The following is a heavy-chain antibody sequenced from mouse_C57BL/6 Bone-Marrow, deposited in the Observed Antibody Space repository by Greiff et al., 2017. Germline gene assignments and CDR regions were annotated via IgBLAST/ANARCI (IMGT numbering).Heavy chain of an antibody. CDR3: ARGDVYYNYSMDY. V-gene: IGHV1-78*01. D-gene: IGHD2-3*01. J-gene: IGHJ4*01. CDR1: GYTFTDHT. Sequence: VQLVESDAELVKPGASVKISCKVSGYTFTDHTIHWMKQRPEQGLEWIGYIYPRDGSTKYNEKFKGKATLTAAKSNSTAYMQLNSLTSEDSAVYCCARGDVYYNYSMDYWGQGTSGTVSS. CDR2: IYPRDGST.